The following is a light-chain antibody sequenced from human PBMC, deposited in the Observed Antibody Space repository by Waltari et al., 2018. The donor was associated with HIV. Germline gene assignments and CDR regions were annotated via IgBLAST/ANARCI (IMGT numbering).Light chain of an antibody. J-gene: IGLJ2*01. V-gene: IGLV1-51*01. CDR2: DDD. CDR3: GTWDTTLSAVV. CDR1: SPNIGNNY. Sequence: QSVLTQPPSVSAAPGETFIISCSGSSPNIGNNYVSCYQQLPGTAPKLFIYDDDQRHSGIPDRFSGSRSGTSATLGITGLQTGDEADYYCGTWDTTLSAVVFGGGTKLTVL.